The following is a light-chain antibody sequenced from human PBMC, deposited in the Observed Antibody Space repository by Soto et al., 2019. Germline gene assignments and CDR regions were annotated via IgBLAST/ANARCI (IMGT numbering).Light chain of an antibody. J-gene: IGLJ1*01. CDR3: QVWAGSSDIYV. Sequence: SYELTQPPSVSVAPGQTATITCSGNNIGGKTVHWYQQRPGQAPVMVVDHDSGRPSGIPERFSGSNSGNTATLTISGVEAGDEAEYFCQVWAGSSDIYVFAIGPKVTVL. V-gene: IGLV3-21*02. CDR1: NIGGKT. CDR2: HDS.